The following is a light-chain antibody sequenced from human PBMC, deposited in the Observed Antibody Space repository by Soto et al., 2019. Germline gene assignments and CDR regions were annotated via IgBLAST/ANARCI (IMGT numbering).Light chain of an antibody. Sequence: QSALTQPASVSGSPGQSITISCTGTSGDIGSYNRVSWYQQHPGKAPKLIIYEVTDRPSGVSNRFSGSKSGNTASLTISGLQGEDEADYFCSSFTTSTTLVMFGGGTKVTVL. CDR2: EVT. J-gene: IGLJ3*02. CDR1: SGDIGSYNR. CDR3: SSFTTSTTLVM. V-gene: IGLV2-14*01.